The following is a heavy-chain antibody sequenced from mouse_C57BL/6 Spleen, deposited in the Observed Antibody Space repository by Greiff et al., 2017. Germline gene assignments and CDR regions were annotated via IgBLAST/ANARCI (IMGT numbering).Heavy chain of an antibody. CDR1: GYTFTDYY. D-gene: IGHD3-1*01. CDR3: ARSHARATFAY. J-gene: IGHJ3*01. Sequence: EVQLQQSGPELVKPGASVKISCKASGYTFTDYYMNWVKQSHGKSLEWIGDINPNNGGTSYNQKFKGKATLTVDKSSSTAYMELRSLTSEDSAVYYCARSHARATFAYWGQGTLVTVSA. CDR2: INPNNGGT. V-gene: IGHV1-26*01.